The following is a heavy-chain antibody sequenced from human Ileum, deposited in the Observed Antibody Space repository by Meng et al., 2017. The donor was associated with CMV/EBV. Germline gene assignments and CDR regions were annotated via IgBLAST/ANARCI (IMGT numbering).Heavy chain of an antibody. D-gene: IGHD4-17*01. Sequence: GGSLRLSCAASGFTFSRHYMNWVRQAPGKGLEYVSGINVSGGETDYADSVKGRFTISRDNSKNTLYLRMHSLRAEDTAVYYRAKDPDADYEGQIGYVFDSWGLGTLVTVSS. CDR3: AKDPDADYEGQIGYVFDS. CDR2: INVSGGET. V-gene: IGHV3-23*01. J-gene: IGHJ4*02. CDR1: GFTFSRHY.